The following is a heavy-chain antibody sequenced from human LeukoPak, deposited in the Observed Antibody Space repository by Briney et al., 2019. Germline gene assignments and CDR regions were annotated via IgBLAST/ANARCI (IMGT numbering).Heavy chain of an antibody. CDR2: IYHSGST. J-gene: IGHJ5*02. D-gene: IGHD3-9*01. CDR1: GGSISSYY. Sequence: SETLSLTCTVSGGSISSYYWGWIRQPPGKGLEWIGSIYHSGSTYYNPSLKSRVTISVDTSKNQFSLKLSSVTAADTAVYYCARRGRVEEGRYFDWSYTQGWFDPWGQGTLVTVSS. CDR3: ARRGRVEEGRYFDWSYTQGWFDP. V-gene: IGHV4-38-2*02.